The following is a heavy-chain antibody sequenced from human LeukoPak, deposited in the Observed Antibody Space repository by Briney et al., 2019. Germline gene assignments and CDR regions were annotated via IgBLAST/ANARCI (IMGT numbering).Heavy chain of an antibody. CDR3: ARDSDDSSGYNDY. CDR1: GFTFSSYW. Sequence: GGSLRLSCAASGFTFSSYWMSWVRQAPGKGLEWVANIKQDGSEKYYVDSVKGRFTISRDNAKNSLYLQMNSLRAEDTAVYYCARDSDDSSGYNDYWGQGTLVTVSS. J-gene: IGHJ4*02. CDR2: IKQDGSEK. D-gene: IGHD3-22*01. V-gene: IGHV3-7*03.